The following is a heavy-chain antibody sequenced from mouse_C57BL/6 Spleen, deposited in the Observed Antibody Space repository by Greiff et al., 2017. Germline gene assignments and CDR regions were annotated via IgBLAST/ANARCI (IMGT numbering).Heavy chain of an antibody. CDR1: GYTFTSYW. J-gene: IGHJ1*03. V-gene: IGHV1-52*01. CDR3: ASRITTVVAKEGWYFDV. CDR2: IDPSDSDT. Sequence: QVQLQQPGAELVRPGSSVKLSCKASGYTFTSYWMLWVKQRPIQGLEWIGNIDPSDSDTHYNQKFKDKATLTVDKSSSTAYMQLSSLTSEDSTVYDCASRITTVVAKEGWYFDVWGTGTTVTVSS. D-gene: IGHD1-1*01.